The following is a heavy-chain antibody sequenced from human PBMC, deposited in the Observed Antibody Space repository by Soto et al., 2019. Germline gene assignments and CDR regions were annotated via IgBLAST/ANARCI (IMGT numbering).Heavy chain of an antibody. D-gene: IGHD3-3*01. CDR1: GFTFSSYA. Sequence: EVQLLESGGGLVQPGGSLRLSCAASGFTFSSYAMSWVRQAPGKGLEWVSAISGSGGSTYYADSVKGRFTISRDNSKNTLYLQMNSLRAEDTAVYYCAKSGRRPPDKVLRFLEAQRTYYFDYWGQGTLVTVSS. CDR3: AKSGRRPPDKVLRFLEAQRTYYFDY. V-gene: IGHV3-23*01. CDR2: ISGSGGST. J-gene: IGHJ4*02.